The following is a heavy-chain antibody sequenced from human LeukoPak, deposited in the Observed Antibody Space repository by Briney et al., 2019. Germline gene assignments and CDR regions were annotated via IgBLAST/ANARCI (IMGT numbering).Heavy chain of an antibody. D-gene: IGHD4-11*01. Sequence: SVKVSCKASGGTFSSYAISWVRQAPGQGLEWMGGIIPIFGTANYAQKFQGRVTITSDESTSTAYMELSSLRSEDTAVYYCARVGGFYSNYVREYYGMDVWGQGTTVTVSS. J-gene: IGHJ6*02. CDR1: GGTFSSYA. V-gene: IGHV1-69*01. CDR3: ARVGGFYSNYVREYYGMDV. CDR2: IIPIFGTA.